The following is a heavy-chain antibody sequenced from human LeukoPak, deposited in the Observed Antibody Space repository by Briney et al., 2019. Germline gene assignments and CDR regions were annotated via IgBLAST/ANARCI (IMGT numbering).Heavy chain of an antibody. D-gene: IGHD2-2*01. CDR3: AKPVVPAAKGNYYYGMDV. CDR2: ISGSGGST. J-gene: IGHJ6*02. Sequence: GGSLRLSCAASGFTFSSYAMSWVRQAPGKGLEWVSAISGSGGSTYYADSVKGRFTISRDNSKNTLYLQMNSLRAEDTAVYYCAKPVVPAAKGNYYYGMDVWGQGTTVTVSS. V-gene: IGHV3-23*01. CDR1: GFTFSSYA.